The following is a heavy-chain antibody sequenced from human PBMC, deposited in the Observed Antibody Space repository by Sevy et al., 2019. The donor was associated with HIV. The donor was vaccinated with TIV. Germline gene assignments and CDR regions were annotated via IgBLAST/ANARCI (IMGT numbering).Heavy chain of an antibody. CDR2: IIPLFGTT. V-gene: IGHV1-69*13. Sequence: ASVKVSCKASGGTFSTSPINWVRQAPGQGLEWMGGIIPLFGTTKYAQKFQGRVRIIADESTRAAFLEMNNLRSEDTTVYYRARNDYYDRSGYIYFDYWGQGTLVTVSS. CDR3: ARNDYYDRSGYIYFDY. D-gene: IGHD3-22*01. CDR1: GGTFSTSP. J-gene: IGHJ4*02.